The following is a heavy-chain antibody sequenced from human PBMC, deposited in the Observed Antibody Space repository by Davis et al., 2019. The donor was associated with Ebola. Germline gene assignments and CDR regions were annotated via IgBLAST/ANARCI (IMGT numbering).Heavy chain of an antibody. D-gene: IGHD2-15*01. CDR1: GFTFSSYS. V-gene: IGHV3-23*01. CDR2: ISGSGGST. J-gene: IGHJ6*02. Sequence: GESLKISCAASGFTFSSYSMNWVRQAPGKGLEWVSAISGSGGSTYYADSVKGRFTISRDNSKNTLYLQMNSLRAEDTAVYYCAKSPRAAYYYYGMDVWGQGTTVTVSS. CDR3: AKSPRAAYYYYGMDV.